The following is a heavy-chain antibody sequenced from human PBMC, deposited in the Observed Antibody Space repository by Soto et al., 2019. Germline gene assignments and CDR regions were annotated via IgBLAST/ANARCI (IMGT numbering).Heavy chain of an antibody. Sequence: QVQLVESGGGVVQPGRSLRLSCTASGFTFSNSGMHWVRQAPGKGLEWVAVIWHDGSHKYYADSVKGRFTISRDNSNNTVFLQMNTLRAEDTAVYYCARDQREKWFGELDFDYWGQGTLVTVSS. D-gene: IGHD3-10*01. CDR2: IWHDGSHK. J-gene: IGHJ4*02. CDR3: ARDQREKWFGELDFDY. V-gene: IGHV3-33*01. CDR1: GFTFSNSG.